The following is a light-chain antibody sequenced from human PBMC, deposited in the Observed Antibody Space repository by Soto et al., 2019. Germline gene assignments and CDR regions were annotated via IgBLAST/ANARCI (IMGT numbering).Light chain of an antibody. CDR1: SGHSRYA. CDR2: LSSDGSH. V-gene: IGLV4-69*01. Sequence: QSVLTQSPSASASLGAAVKFACTLSSGHSRYAVVWHQQQPEKGPRYLMNLSSDGSHSKGVGIPDRFSGSRSGAERYLTISSLQSEAEADYSCQTWGTGRVFGGGTKFTVL. J-gene: IGLJ3*02. CDR3: QTWGTGRV.